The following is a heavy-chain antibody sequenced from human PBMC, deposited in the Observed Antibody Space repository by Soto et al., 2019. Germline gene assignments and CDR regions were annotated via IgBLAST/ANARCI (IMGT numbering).Heavy chain of an antibody. CDR1: GGSFSGYY. Sequence: QVQLQQWGAGLLKPSETLSLTCAVYGGSFSGYYWSWIRQPPGKGLEWIGEINHSGSTNYNPSLKSRVTISVDTSKNQFSLKLSSVTAADTAVYYCARGPSYDYVWGSYRYTTDAFDIWGQGTMVTVSS. D-gene: IGHD3-16*02. V-gene: IGHV4-34*01. J-gene: IGHJ3*02. CDR3: ARGPSYDYVWGSYRYTTDAFDI. CDR2: INHSGST.